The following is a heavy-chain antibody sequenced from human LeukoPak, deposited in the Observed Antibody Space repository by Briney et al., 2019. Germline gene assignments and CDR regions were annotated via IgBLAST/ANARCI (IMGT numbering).Heavy chain of an antibody. J-gene: IGHJ1*01. CDR2: FDPEDGET. CDR3: AKYSDYYDSSCPNFQH. Sequence: VSXYTXTELSMHWVRQAPGKGLEWMGGFDPEDGETIYAQKFQGRVTMTKDTSKDTAYMELSRLRSEDTAVYYCAKYSDYYDSSCPNFQHWGQGTLVTVS. V-gene: IGHV1-24*01. D-gene: IGHD3-22*01. CDR1: XYTXTELS.